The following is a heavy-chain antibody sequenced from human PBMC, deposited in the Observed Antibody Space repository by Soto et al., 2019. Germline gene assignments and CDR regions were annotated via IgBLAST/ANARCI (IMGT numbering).Heavy chain of an antibody. J-gene: IGHJ4*02. Sequence: ASVKVSCKASGYTFTNYAMQWVRPAPGQRLEWMGWINAGNGNTKYSQMFQGRVTITRDTSASTAYMELSSLRFEDTAVYYCARGGVFFFAAPTNPFDYWGQGTLVTVSS. CDR3: ARGGVFFFAAPTNPFDY. CDR2: INAGNGNT. CDR1: GYTFTNYA. V-gene: IGHV1-3*01. D-gene: IGHD3-10*01.